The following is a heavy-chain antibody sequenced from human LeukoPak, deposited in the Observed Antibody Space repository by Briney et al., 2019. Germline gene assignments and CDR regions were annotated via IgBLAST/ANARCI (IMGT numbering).Heavy chain of an antibody. CDR1: GGSFSGYY. CDR3: ARGAAALFDY. J-gene: IGHJ4*02. CDR2: INHSGST. V-gene: IGHV4-34*01. D-gene: IGHD2-2*01. Sequence: PSETLSLTCAVYGGSFSGYYWSWIRQPPGRGLEWIGEINHSGSTNYNPSLKSRVTISVDTSKNQFSLKLSSVTDADTAVYYCARGAAALFDYWGQGTLVTVSS.